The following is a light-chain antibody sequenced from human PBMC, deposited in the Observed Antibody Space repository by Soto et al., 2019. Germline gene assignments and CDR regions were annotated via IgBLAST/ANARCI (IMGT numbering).Light chain of an antibody. V-gene: IGLV2-14*01. CDR2: EVS. CDR1: SSDVGGYNH. J-gene: IGLJ2*01. CDR3: SSYKRGATLV. Sequence: QSALTQPASVSGSPGQSITISCTGTSSDVGGYNHVAWYQQYPGKAPKLIIFEVSDMPSGISNRFSGSKSANTASLSISGLQAEDEADYYCSSYKRGATLVFGGGTKVTVL.